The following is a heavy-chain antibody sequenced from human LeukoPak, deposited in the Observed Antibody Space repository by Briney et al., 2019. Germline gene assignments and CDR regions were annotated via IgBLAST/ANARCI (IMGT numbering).Heavy chain of an antibody. Sequence: ASVKVSCKASGGTFSSYAISWVRQAPGQGLGWMGGIIPIFGTANYAQKFQGRVTITTDESTSTAYMELSSLRSEDTAVYYCARDNYAGANWFDPRGQGTLVTVSS. CDR1: GGTFSSYA. D-gene: IGHD1-7*01. J-gene: IGHJ5*02. CDR3: ARDNYAGANWFDP. V-gene: IGHV1-69*05. CDR2: IIPIFGTA.